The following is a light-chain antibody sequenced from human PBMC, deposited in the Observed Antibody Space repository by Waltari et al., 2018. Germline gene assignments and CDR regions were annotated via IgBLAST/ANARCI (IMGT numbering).Light chain of an antibody. Sequence: QSALTQPDSVSGSPGQSITLSRTGPSHDVGRYNLVSWYQQHPGKAPKLIIYEANKRPSGISNRLSGSKAGNTASLTISGLEAEDEAEYYCCSYAGSIFVFGTGTKVTVL. CDR3: CSYAGSIFV. CDR2: EAN. CDR1: SHDVGRYNL. J-gene: IGLJ1*01. V-gene: IGLV2-23*01.